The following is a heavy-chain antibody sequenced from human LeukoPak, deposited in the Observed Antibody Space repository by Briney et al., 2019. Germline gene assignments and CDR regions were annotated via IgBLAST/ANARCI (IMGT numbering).Heavy chain of an antibody. V-gene: IGHV1-8*01. CDR1: GYTFSSSD. Sequence: ASVPVSFKASGYTFSSSDIYWVRQAAGQRLEWMGWMNPNSGKTGYVQKFQGRVTMTRNTSISTAYMELSSLRSEDTAVYYCARGVTYCSSTSCYTLDYWGQGTLVTVSS. CDR2: MNPNSGKT. J-gene: IGHJ4*02. D-gene: IGHD2-2*02. CDR3: ARGVTYCSSTSCYTLDY.